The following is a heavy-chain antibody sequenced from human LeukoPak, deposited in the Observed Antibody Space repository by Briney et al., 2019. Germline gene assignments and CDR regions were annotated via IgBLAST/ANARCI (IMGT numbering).Heavy chain of an antibody. CDR1: GGTFSSYA. CDR3: ALELPHLDY. Sequence: SVKVSCNASGGTFSSYAISWVRQAPGQRLEWMGGIIPIFGTANYAQKFQGRVTITTDESTSTAYMELSSLRSEDTAVYYCALELPHLDYWGQGTLVTVSS. J-gene: IGHJ4*02. D-gene: IGHD1-7*01. CDR2: IIPIFGTA. V-gene: IGHV1-69*05.